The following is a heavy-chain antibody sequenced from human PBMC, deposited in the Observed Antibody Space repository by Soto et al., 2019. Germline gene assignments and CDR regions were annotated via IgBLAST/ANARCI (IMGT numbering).Heavy chain of an antibody. CDR3: ATDYRGTKTHLFDP. J-gene: IGHJ5*02. Sequence: QVQLVQSGAEVKKPGASVKVSCKASGYTFSSYGISWVRQAPGQGLEWMGWISGYNGNTNYAQNFQDRVTMTTDTSRSTAYMELSSLRSDDTAVDYCATDYRGTKTHLFDPWGQGTLVTVSS. CDR2: ISGYNGNT. V-gene: IGHV1-18*01. CDR1: GYTFSSYG. D-gene: IGHD4-17*01.